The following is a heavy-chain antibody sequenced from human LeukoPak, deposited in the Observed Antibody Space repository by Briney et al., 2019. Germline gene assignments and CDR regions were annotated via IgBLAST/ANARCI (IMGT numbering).Heavy chain of an antibody. D-gene: IGHD2-21*02. J-gene: IGHJ3*02. CDR3: ASGEYCGGDCKGAFDI. Sequence: SETLSLTCTVSGGSISSYYWSWIRQPPGKGLEWIGYIHYSGSTNYNPSLKSRVTISVDTSKNQFSLKLSSVTAADTAVYYCASGEYCGGDCKGAFDIWGQGTMVTVSS. CDR1: GGSISSYY. V-gene: IGHV4-59*01. CDR2: IHYSGST.